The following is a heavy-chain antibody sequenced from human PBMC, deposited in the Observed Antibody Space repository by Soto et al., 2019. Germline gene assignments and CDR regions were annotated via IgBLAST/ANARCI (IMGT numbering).Heavy chain of an antibody. J-gene: IGHJ6*02. Sequence: TGXSLRLSCAASGFTFSSYAMSWFRQAPGKGLDWVSVISSSGGSTYYADSVKGRFTISRDNSKNTLYLQMDSLRAEDTAVYYCAKFGAGRRPYYFYGMDVWGQGTTVTVSS. V-gene: IGHV3-23*01. D-gene: IGHD3-16*01. CDR1: GFTFSSYA. CDR2: ISSSGGST. CDR3: AKFGAGRRPYYFYGMDV.